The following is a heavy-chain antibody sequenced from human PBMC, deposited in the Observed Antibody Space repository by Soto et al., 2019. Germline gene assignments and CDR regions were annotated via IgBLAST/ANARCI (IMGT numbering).Heavy chain of an antibody. CDR2: ISSSSSYI. Sequence: GGSLRLSCAAPGFTFSSYSMNWVRQAPGKGLEWVSSISSSSSYIYYADSVKGRFTISRDNAKNSLYLQMNSLRAEDTAVYYCARELRGGARPGAFDIWGQGTMVTVSS. CDR3: ARELRGGARPGAFDI. J-gene: IGHJ3*02. CDR1: GFTFSSYS. D-gene: IGHD6-6*01. V-gene: IGHV3-21*01.